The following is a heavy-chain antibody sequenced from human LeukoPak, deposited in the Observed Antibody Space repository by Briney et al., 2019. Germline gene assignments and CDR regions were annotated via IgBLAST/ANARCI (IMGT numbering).Heavy chain of an antibody. CDR2: ISASGGNT. D-gene: IGHD6-13*01. V-gene: IGHV3-23*01. J-gene: IGHJ4*02. CDR1: GFTFNTYA. CDR3: AKGSPHQYSSSWPSNFDS. Sequence: GGSLRLSCAASGFTFNTYAMTWVRHAPGKGLEWVSSISASGGNTYYPDSVKGRFTISRDNTKNALYLQMNRLRAEDAAVYYCAKGSPHQYSSSWPSNFDSWGQGTLVTVSS.